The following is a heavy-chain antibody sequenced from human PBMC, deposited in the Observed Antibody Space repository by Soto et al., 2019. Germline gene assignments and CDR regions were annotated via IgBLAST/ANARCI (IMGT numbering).Heavy chain of an antibody. V-gene: IGHV3-30*04. D-gene: IGHD1-26*01. CDR3: AREDSGDYFAYCDY. J-gene: IGHJ4*02. CDR2: ISYDGRRK. Sequence: QVQLVESGGGAVQPGRSLRLSCAASGFTFNHFAMHWVRQAPGKGLDWVAVISYDGRRKSYADSVKGRFTISRANSERTLDLPMNNLTSQDTGIYYCAREDSGDYFAYCDYWGQGSLVAVSS. CDR1: GFTFNHFA.